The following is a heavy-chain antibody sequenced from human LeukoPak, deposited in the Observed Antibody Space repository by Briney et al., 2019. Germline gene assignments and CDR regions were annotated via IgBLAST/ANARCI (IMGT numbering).Heavy chain of an antibody. D-gene: IGHD2-15*01. CDR3: AKDGGSDPDSFDI. V-gene: IGHV3-30*18. CDR1: GFTFSSYG. J-gene: IGHJ3*02. CDR2: ISYDGSNK. Sequence: GGSLRLSCAASGFTFSSYGMHWVRQAPGKGLEWVAVISYDGSNKYYADSVKGRFTISRDNSKNTLYLQMNSLRAEDTAVYYCAKDGGSDPDSFDIWGQGTMVTVSS.